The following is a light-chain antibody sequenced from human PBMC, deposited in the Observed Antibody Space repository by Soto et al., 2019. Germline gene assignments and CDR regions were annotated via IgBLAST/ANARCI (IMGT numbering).Light chain of an antibody. V-gene: IGLV2-23*02. CDR2: EVN. J-gene: IGLJ3*02. CDR3: CSYAGSRWV. CDR1: SSDIGTFNL. Sequence: QSALTQPASVSGSPGQSITFSCTGSSSDIGTFNLVSWYQQYPGKAPKLILSEVNKWPSGISNRFSGSKSGNTASLTISGLQAEDEADYYCCSYAGSRWVFGGGTKLTVL.